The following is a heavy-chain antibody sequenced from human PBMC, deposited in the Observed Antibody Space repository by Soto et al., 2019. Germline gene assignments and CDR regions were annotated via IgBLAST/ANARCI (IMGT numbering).Heavy chain of an antibody. CDR2: IYYTGST. Sequence: QVQLQESGPGLVKPSQTLSLTCTVSGGSINSGGYYWNWIRQHPGRGLEWMGYIYYTGSTYYNPSLKSRFTFSIDTSRNQFSLKVNSVTAADTAVYYCARATPSVATLGYGMDVWGQGTTVVVSS. V-gene: IGHV4-31*03. D-gene: IGHD5-12*01. CDR3: ARATPSVATLGYGMDV. CDR1: GGSINSGGYY. J-gene: IGHJ6*02.